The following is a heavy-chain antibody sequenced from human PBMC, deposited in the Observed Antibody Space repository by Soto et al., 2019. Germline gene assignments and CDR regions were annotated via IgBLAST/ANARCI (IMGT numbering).Heavy chain of an antibody. CDR2: TYYRSKWYS. V-gene: IGHV6-1*01. J-gene: IGHJ4*02. D-gene: IGHD3-3*01. CDR3: AKWGPYDFSMGY. CDR1: GDSVSSNSAA. Sequence: SQTLSLTCAISGDSVSSNSAAWNWIRQSPSGGLEWLGRTYYRSKWYSVSAVSVKSRATIKPDTSKNQFSLQLNSVTPDDSAVYYCAKWGPYDFSMGYWGQGVVVTVSS.